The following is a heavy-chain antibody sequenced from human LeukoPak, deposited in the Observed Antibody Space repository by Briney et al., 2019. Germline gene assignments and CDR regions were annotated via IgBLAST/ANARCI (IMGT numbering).Heavy chain of an antibody. D-gene: IGHD2-15*01. CDR3: ARDSGVARDFDY. V-gene: IGHV3-21*01. Sequence: GRPLRLSCAASGFTFSSYSMNWVRQAPGKGLEWVSSISSSSSYIYYADSVKGRFTISRDNAKNTLYLQMNSLRAEDTAVYYCARDSGVARDFDYWGQGTLVTVSS. CDR2: ISSSSSYI. J-gene: IGHJ4*02. CDR1: GFTFSSYS.